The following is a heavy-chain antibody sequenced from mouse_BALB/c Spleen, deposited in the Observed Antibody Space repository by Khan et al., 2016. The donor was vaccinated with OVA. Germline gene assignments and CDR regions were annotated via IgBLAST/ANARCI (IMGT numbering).Heavy chain of an antibody. CDR3: VRLWLRYAMDY. CDR2: IRSKSNYYAT. V-gene: IGHV10-1*02. J-gene: IGHJ4*01. Sequence: EVQLKESGGGLVQPKGSLKLSCAASGFTFNTYSMTWVRQAPGKGLEWVARIRSKSNYYATYYADSVKDRFTISRDDSQSMLYLQMNNLKTEDTAMNYCVRLWLRYAMDYWGQGTSVTVSS. D-gene: IGHD2-2*01. CDR1: GFTFNTYS.